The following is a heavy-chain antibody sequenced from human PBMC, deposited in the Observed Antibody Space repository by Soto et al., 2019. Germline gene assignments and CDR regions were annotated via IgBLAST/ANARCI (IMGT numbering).Heavy chain of an antibody. J-gene: IGHJ4*02. CDR1: GFTFSSYA. V-gene: IGHV3-23*01. Sequence: EVQLLESGGGLVQPGGSLRLSCAASGFTFSSYAMKWVRQAPGKGLEWVSTISGGGGSTYYADSVRGRSTISRDNSENTLYLQMNSLRAGDTALYYCAKDTSYYYDTSGYSDYWGQGTLVTVSS. CDR2: ISGGGGST. D-gene: IGHD3-22*01. CDR3: AKDTSYYYDTSGYSDY.